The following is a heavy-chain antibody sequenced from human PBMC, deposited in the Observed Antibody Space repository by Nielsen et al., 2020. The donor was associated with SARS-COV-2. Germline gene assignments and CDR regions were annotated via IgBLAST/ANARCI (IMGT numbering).Heavy chain of an antibody. Sequence: SAKVSCKASGGTFSSYAISWVRQAPGQGLEWMGGIIPIFGTANYAQKFQGRVTITADESTSTAYMELSSLRSEDTAVYYCARVTRYYDSSGYYSDYWGQGTLVTVSS. V-gene: IGHV1-69*13. CDR3: ARVTRYYDSSGYYSDY. J-gene: IGHJ4*02. CDR2: IIPIFGTA. CDR1: GGTFSSYA. D-gene: IGHD3-22*01.